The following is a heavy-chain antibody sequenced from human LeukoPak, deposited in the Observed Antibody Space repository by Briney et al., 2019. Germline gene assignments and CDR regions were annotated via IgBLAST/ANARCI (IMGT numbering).Heavy chain of an antibody. V-gene: IGHV3-9*01. CDR1: GFTFDDYA. CDR3: ANGLNY. Sequence: PGGSLRLSCAASGFTFDDYAMRWVRQARGKGLEWVSGISWNSGSIGYADSVKGRFTISRDDAKNSLYLQMNSLRAEDTALYYCANGLNYWGQGTLVTVSS. CDR2: ISWNSGSI. J-gene: IGHJ4*02.